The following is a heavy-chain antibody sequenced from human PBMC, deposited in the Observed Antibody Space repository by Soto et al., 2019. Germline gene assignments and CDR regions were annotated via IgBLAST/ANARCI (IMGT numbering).Heavy chain of an antibody. V-gene: IGHV4-4*07. CDR3: ARGNCSSPNCYSFSGYYGMDV. CDR1: GGSISSYY. CDR2: IYTSGST. Sequence: SETLSLTCTVSGGSISSYYWSWIRQPAGKGLEWIGRIYTSGSTNYNPSLKSRLTMSLYTSKNQFSLKLTSVTAADTALYYCARGNCSSPNCYSFSGYYGMDVWGQGTTVTVSS. D-gene: IGHD2-2*01. J-gene: IGHJ6*02.